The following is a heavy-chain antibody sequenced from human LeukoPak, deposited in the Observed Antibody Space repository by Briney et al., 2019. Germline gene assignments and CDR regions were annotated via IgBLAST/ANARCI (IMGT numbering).Heavy chain of an antibody. D-gene: IGHD6-6*01. CDR1: GFTFSSYS. Sequence: GGSLRLSCAASGFTFSSYSMNWVRQAPGKGLEWVSTISSSSSYIYYADSVKGRFTISRDNAKNSLYLQMNSLRAEDTAVYYCARAHVHYYYYMDVWGKGTTVTVSS. J-gene: IGHJ6*03. CDR2: ISSSSSYI. CDR3: ARAHVHYYYYMDV. V-gene: IGHV3-21*01.